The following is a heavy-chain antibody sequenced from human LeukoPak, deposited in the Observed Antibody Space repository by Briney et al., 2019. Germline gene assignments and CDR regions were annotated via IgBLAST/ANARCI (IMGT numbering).Heavy chain of an antibody. CDR3: ARGHPNTVTIDY. J-gene: IGHJ4*02. CDR2: IYTSGST. CDR1: GGSMSSHY. D-gene: IGHD4-17*01. V-gene: IGHV4-4*07. Sequence: PSETLSLTCTVWGGSMSSHYWRWLRQPGGKGREWIGRIYTSGSTNYNPSLKSRVTMSVDTSKNQFSLKLSSVTAADTAVYYCARGHPNTVTIDYWGQGTLVTVSS.